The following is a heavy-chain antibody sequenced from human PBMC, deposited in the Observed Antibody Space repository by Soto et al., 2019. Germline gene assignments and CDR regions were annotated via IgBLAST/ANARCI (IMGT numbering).Heavy chain of an antibody. CDR2: ISAYYGNT. J-gene: IGHJ5*02. V-gene: IGHV1-18*04. D-gene: IGHD3-16*01. CDR1: GYTFTSYG. CDR3: ARSIMITFGGPFDP. Sequence: SVKVSCMASGYTFTSYGISWVRQAPGQGLEWMGWISAYYGNTNYAQKLQGRVTMTTDTSTSTAYMELRSLRSDTTAGYYCARSIMITFGGPFDPWGQGTLVTISS.